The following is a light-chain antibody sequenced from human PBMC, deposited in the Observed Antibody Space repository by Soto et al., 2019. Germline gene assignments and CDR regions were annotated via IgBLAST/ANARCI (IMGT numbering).Light chain of an antibody. CDR3: QQYNNWPPT. J-gene: IGKJ5*01. V-gene: IGKV3-15*01. Sequence: EIVMTQSPATLSVSPGERVTLSCGASQTVTTSVAWYQQKPGQPPRLLIHDVSIRATGIPARFNGSGSGTEFTLTISSLQSEDFAVYYCQQYNNWPPTFGQGTRLEIK. CDR1: QTVTTS. CDR2: DVS.